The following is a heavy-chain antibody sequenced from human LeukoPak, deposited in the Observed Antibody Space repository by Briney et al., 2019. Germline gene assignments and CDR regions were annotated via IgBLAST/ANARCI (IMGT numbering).Heavy chain of an antibody. Sequence: SETLSLTCTVSGGSISSSSYYWGWIRQPPGKGLEWIGSIYYSGSTYYNPSLKSRVTISVDTSKNQFSLKLSSVTAADTAVYYCARDAARGYSYGLAPFDYWGQGTLVTVSS. CDR3: ARDAARGYSYGLAPFDY. D-gene: IGHD5-18*01. CDR1: GGSISSSSYY. V-gene: IGHV4-39*07. J-gene: IGHJ4*02. CDR2: IYYSGST.